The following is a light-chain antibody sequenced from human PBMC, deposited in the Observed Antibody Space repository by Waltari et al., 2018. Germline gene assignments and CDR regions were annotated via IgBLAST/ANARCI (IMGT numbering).Light chain of an antibody. V-gene: IGKV1-39*01. CDR2: AAS. CDR1: QSISSY. CDR3: QQSYSTLPIT. J-gene: IGKJ3*01. Sequence: DIQMTQSPSSLSASVGDRVTITCRASQSISSYLNWYQQKPGKAPKLLIYAASSLQSGVPSRVSGSGSGTDFTLTISSLQPEDVATYYCQQSYSTLPITVGPGTKVDIK.